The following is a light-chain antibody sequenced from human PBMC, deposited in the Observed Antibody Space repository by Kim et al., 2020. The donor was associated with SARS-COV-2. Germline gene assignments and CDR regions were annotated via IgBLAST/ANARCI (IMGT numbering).Light chain of an antibody. CDR1: QDISNY. V-gene: IGKV1-27*01. CDR3: QKYDSVPWT. J-gene: IGKJ1*01. Sequence: DIQMTQSPSSLSASVGDRVTITCRASQDISNYLAWYQQKPGKVPKLLIYAASSLQSGVPSRFGGSGSGTDFTLTITSLQPEDVATYYFQKYDSVPWTFGPGTKVDIK. CDR2: AAS.